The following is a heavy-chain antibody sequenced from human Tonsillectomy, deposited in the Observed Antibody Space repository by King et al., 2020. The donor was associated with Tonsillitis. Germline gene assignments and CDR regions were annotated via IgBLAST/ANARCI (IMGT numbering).Heavy chain of an antibody. J-gene: IGHJ5*02. CDR1: GYTFTGHF. Sequence: QLVQSGAEVKKPGASVKVSCQASGYTFTGHFLHWVRQAPGQGLEWMGWINPNSGCTKYAQKFRGRVTMTRDTSIGTAYMQQSNLTSDDTAVYYWAGPGGNWPSINWFDPWGQATLVTVSS. V-gene: IGHV1-2*02. D-gene: IGHD1-1*01. CDR3: AGPGGNWPSINWFDP. CDR2: INPNSGCT.